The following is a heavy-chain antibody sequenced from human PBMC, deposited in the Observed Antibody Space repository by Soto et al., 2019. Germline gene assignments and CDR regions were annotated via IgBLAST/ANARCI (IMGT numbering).Heavy chain of an antibody. CDR2: IYKSATT. D-gene: IGHD2-15*01. CDR3: ARGRYCLTGRCFPNWFDS. CDR1: GDSISTVDYF. V-gene: IGHV4-30-4*01. Sequence: QVQLLESGPGLVKPSQTLSLTCSVSGDSISTVDYFWAWIRQPPGQALEYIGYIYKSATTYYNPSFECRVAISLYTSKSQFSLNVTSVTAADTAVYFCARGRYCLTGRCFPNWFDSWGQGTLVTVSS. J-gene: IGHJ5*01.